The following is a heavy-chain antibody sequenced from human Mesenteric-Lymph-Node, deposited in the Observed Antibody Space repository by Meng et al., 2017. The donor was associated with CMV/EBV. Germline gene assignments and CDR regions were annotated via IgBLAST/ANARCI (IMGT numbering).Heavy chain of an antibody. CDR3: ARVLAAHCDC. J-gene: IGHJ4*02. CDR2: IKPDGGEK. CDR1: GFTFSSYA. Sequence: GESLKISCAASGFTFSSYAMSWVRQAPGKGLEWVANIKPDGGEKYYVDSMKGRFTISRDNAKHSLFLQMNSLRVEDTAVYYCARVLAAHCDCWGQGTLVTVSS. D-gene: IGHD6-6*01. V-gene: IGHV3-7*01.